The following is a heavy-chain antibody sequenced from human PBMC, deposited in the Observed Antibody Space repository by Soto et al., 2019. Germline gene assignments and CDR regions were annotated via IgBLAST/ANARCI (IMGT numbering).Heavy chain of an antibody. V-gene: IGHV3-23*01. Sequence: EVQLLESGGGLIQPGGSLRLSCEASGFTFSNYGMTWVRLAPGKGLEWVSTISGSGGRTFYADPVKCRFTISRDNSKNTLYLQMNSLRAEDTAVYYCAKEMIASTLADFFDYWGQGTLVTVSS. J-gene: IGHJ4*02. D-gene: IGHD2-21*01. CDR2: ISGSGGRT. CDR1: GFTFSNYG. CDR3: AKEMIASTLADFFDY.